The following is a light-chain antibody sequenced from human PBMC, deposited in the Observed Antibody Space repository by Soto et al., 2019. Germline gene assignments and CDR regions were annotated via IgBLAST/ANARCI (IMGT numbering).Light chain of an antibody. CDR3: QQYGSSLWT. V-gene: IGKV3-20*01. CDR1: QSVSSSY. J-gene: IGKJ1*01. Sequence: EIVLTQSPGTLSLSPGERATLSCRASQSVSSSYLAWYQQKPGQAPRLLIYGASSRATGIPARFSGSGSGTDFTLTISRLEPEDFEVYYCQQYGSSLWTFGQGTKVEIK. CDR2: GAS.